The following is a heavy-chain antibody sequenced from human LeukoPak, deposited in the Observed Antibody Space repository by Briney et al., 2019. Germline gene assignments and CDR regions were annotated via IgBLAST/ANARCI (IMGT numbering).Heavy chain of an antibody. J-gene: IGHJ6*02. CDR3: TRGPGESYYYYYGMDV. CDR2: IRSKAYGGTT. D-gene: IGHD3-10*01. CDR1: GFTFSSYA. V-gene: IGHV3-49*03. Sequence: GGSLRLSCAASGFTFSSYAMSWFRQAPGKGLEWVGFIRSKAYGGTTEYAASVKGRFTISRDDSKSIAYLQMNSLKTEDTAVYYCTRGPGESYYYYYGMDVWGQGTTVTVSS.